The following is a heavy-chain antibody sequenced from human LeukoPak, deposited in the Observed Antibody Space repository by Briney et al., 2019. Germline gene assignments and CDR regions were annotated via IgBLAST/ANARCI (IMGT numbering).Heavy chain of an antibody. D-gene: IGHD6-19*01. J-gene: IGHJ4*02. Sequence: ASVKVSCKASGYTFTSYGISWVRQAPGQGLEWMGWISAYNGNTNYAQKLQGRVTMTTDTSTSTAYMELRSLRSDDTAVYCCARDQGHSGWPNFDYWGQGTLVTVSS. CDR3: ARDQGHSGWPNFDY. CDR1: GYTFTSYG. V-gene: IGHV1-18*01. CDR2: ISAYNGNT.